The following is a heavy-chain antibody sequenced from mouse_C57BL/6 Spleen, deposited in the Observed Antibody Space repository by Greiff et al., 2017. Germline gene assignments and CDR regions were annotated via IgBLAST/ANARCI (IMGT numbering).Heavy chain of an antibody. CDR3: TAYGNYFDY. J-gene: IGHJ2*01. CDR1: GFTFSSYA. CDR2: ISSGGDYI. V-gene: IGHV5-9-1*02. D-gene: IGHD2-10*02. Sequence: EVQGVESGEGLVKPGGSLKLSCAASGFTFSSYAMSWVRQTPEKRLEWVAYISSGGDYIYYADTVKGRFTISRDNARNTLYLQMSSRKSEDTAMYYCTAYGNYFDYWGQGTTLTVSS.